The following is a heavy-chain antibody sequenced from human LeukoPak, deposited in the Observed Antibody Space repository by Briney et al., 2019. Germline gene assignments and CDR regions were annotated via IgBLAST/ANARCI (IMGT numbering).Heavy chain of an antibody. J-gene: IGHJ4*02. CDR2: INPSSGGT. CDR1: GYTFTGYY. V-gene: IGHV1-2*02. CDR3: ARGDSELLGFVGY. D-gene: IGHD1-7*01. Sequence: ASVKVSCKASGYTFTGYYMHWVRQAPGQGLEWMGWINPSSGGTNYAQKFQGRVTMTRDTSISTAYMELSRLRSDDTAVYYCARGDSELLGFVGYWGQGTLVTVSS.